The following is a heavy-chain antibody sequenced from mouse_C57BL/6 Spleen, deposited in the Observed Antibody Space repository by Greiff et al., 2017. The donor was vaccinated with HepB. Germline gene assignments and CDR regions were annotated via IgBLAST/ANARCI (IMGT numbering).Heavy chain of an antibody. CDR3: ARGYGYAMDY. J-gene: IGHJ4*01. CDR1: GFNIKDYY. V-gene: IGHV14-2*01. Sequence: VQLQQSGAELVKPGASVKLSCTASGFNIKDYYLHWVKQRTEQGLEWIGRIDPDAGETNYAPKFQGTATITADNASNTAYRQLSSLTSEDTAVYYCARGYGYAMDYWGQGTSVTVSS. D-gene: IGHD1-1*01. CDR2: IDPDAGET.